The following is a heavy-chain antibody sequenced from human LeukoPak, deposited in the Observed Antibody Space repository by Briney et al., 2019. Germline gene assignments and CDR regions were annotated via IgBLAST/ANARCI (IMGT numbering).Heavy chain of an antibody. J-gene: IGHJ1*01. CDR1: GGSLSAYY. CDR3: ARYLDYGGNSRVFQH. D-gene: IGHD4-23*01. V-gene: IGHV4-34*01. CDR2: INHGGST. Sequence: SETLSLTCAVYGGSLSAYYWTWIRQPPGKGLEWIGEINHGGSTNYNPSLKSRVTISTDTSKNQFSLKLSSVTAADTAVYYCARYLDYGGNSRVFQHWGQGTLVTVSS.